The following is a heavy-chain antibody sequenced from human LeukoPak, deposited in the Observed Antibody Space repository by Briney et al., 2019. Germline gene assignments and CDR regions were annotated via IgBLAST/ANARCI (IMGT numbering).Heavy chain of an antibody. CDR2: IRYDGSKK. D-gene: IGHD2-21*02. J-gene: IGHJ3*01. Sequence: PGGSLRLSCAASGFTSSSFVMDWVRQAPGKGLEWVAFIRYDGSKKYYGNSVKGRFTISRDNSKNTLYLQMNSLRAEDTAVYYCAKEYRTADIFDALDVWGLGTMVTVSS. CDR3: AKEYRTADIFDALDV. CDR1: GFTSSSFV. V-gene: IGHV3-30*02.